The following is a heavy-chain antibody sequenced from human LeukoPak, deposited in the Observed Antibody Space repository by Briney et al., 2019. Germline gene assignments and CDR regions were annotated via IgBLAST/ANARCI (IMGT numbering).Heavy chain of an antibody. D-gene: IGHD6-13*01. Sequence: SETLSLTCAVYGGSFSGYYWSWIRQPPGKGLEWIGEINHSGSTNYNPSLKSRVTISVDTSKNQFSLKLSSVTAADTAVYYCARGGRYSSSWYWSQGTLVIVSS. CDR2: INHSGST. V-gene: IGHV4-34*01. CDR1: GGSFSGYY. J-gene: IGHJ4*02. CDR3: ARGGRYSSSWY.